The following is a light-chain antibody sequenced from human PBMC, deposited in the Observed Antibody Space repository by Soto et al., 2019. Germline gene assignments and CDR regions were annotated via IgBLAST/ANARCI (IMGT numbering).Light chain of an antibody. J-gene: IGKJ1*01. V-gene: IGKV3-15*01. Sequence: EIVMTQSPATLSVSPGERATLSCRASQSVSSNLAWYQQKPGQAPRLLISGPSTRATGIPGRFSGSGSGTEFTLTISSLQSEDFGVYYCQQYNFWPPWTFGQETKVAIK. CDR2: GPS. CDR3: QQYNFWPPWT. CDR1: QSVSSN.